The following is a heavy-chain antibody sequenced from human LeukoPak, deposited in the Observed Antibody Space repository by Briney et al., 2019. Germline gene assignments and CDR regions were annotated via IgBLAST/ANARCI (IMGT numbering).Heavy chain of an antibody. CDR2: ISYSGST. V-gene: IGHV4-59*08. Sequence: SETLSLTCTVSGGSISSYYWSWIRQPPGKGLEWIGYISYSGSTNYNPSLKSRVTISIDTSKTKFSLRLRSVTAAETAIYYCARRGYDILTGYIDAFDIWGQGTMVTVSS. D-gene: IGHD3-9*01. CDR1: GGSISSYY. J-gene: IGHJ3*02. CDR3: ARRGYDILTGYIDAFDI.